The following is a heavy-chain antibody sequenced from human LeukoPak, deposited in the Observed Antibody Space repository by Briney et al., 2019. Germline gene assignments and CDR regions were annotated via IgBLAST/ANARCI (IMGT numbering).Heavy chain of an antibody. CDR2: INPNSGGT. J-gene: IGHJ4*02. D-gene: IGHD2-2*01. V-gene: IGHV1-2*02. CDR1: GYTFTGYY. CDR3: ARVIGLGYCSSTSCYPADYYFDY. Sequence: GASVKASCKASGYTFTGYYMHWVRQAPGQGLEWMGWINPNSGGTNYAQKFQGRVTMTRDTSISTAYMELSRLRSDDTAVYYCARVIGLGYCSSTSCYPADYYFDYWGQGTLVTVSS.